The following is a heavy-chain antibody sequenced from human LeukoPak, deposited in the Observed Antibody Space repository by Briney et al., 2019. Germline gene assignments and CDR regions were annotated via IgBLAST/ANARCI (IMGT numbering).Heavy chain of an antibody. CDR3: AGRRVLDASFDY. Sequence: PGGSLRLSCAASGFTVSGNYMSWVRQAPGKGLEWVSVIYSSDNTYDIDSVKGRFTISRDNSKNTLYLQMNSLRAEDTAVYYCAGRRVLDASFDYWGQGTLVTVSS. J-gene: IGHJ4*02. D-gene: IGHD3-16*01. CDR1: GFTVSGNY. CDR2: IYSSDNT. V-gene: IGHV3-66*02.